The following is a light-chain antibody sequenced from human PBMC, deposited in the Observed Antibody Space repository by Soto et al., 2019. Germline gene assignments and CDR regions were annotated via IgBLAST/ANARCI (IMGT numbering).Light chain of an antibody. V-gene: IGKV1-39*01. CDR3: QQANMFPFT. CDR2: GAT. CDR1: QSISSY. J-gene: IGKJ4*01. Sequence: DIHMTQSPSSLSASIGYRFTITCRASQSISSYLNWYQQKPGKAPMLLMYGATNLQSGVPSRFSGSGPGPVFTLTISSLQPEDSEIYYCQQANMFPFTFGGGTKVDIK.